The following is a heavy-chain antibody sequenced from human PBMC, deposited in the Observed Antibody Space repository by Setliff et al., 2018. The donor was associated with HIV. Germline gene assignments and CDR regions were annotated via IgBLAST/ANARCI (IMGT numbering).Heavy chain of an antibody. Sequence: ASVKVSCKASGYTFTNFGIGWVRQAPGQGLEWMGWISAYNGNTNYAQKLQGRVTMTTDTSTNTAYMELRSLRSDDTAVYYCARESLNLGELSSNPDASDIWGQGTMVTVPS. J-gene: IGHJ3*02. CDR2: ISAYNGNT. V-gene: IGHV1-18*01. D-gene: IGHD3-16*02. CDR3: ARESLNLGELSSNPDASDI. CDR1: GYTFTNFG.